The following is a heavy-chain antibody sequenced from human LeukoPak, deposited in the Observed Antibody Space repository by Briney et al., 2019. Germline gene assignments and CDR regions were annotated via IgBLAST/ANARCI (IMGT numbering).Heavy chain of an antibody. CDR1: GYTFTGYY. J-gene: IGHJ4*02. V-gene: IGHV1-2*02. Sequence: GASVKVSCKASGYTFTGYYMHWVRQAPGQGLEWMGWINPNSGGTNYAQKFQGRVTMTRDTSISTAYMELSRLRSDDTAVYYCARDPYRASITGNLDYWGQGTLVTVSS. CDR3: ARDPYRASITGNLDY. CDR2: INPNSGGT. D-gene: IGHD1-20*01.